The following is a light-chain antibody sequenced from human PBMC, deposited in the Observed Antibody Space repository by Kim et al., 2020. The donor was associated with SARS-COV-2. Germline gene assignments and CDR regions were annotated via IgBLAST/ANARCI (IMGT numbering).Light chain of an antibody. CDR1: SIGLVGHTY. V-gene: IGLV2-8*01. CDR3: LSDAGDYTLV. Sequence: GQSATISYTGISIGLVGHTYVSWCQCHPGKAPKLIINQVSGRPSGVPDRLSGGTSGNAASLTVSGVQSEDEADYYYLSDAGDYTLVFGGGTKLTVL. J-gene: IGLJ2*01. CDR2: QVS.